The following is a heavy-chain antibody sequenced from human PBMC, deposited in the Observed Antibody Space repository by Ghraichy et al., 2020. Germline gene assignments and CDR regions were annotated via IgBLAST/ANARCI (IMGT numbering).Heavy chain of an antibody. CDR2: ISASGSTT. V-gene: IGHV3-23*01. D-gene: IGHD2-21*01. CDR3: AQVVIASGRPYRYFQH. Sequence: GESLNISCAASGFTFTNYAMSWVRQAPGKGLEWVSVISASGSTTFYADYVKGRFTISRDNSESSVHLQMNSLRAEDTAVYYCAQVVIASGRPYRYFQHWGRGTLVTVSS. CDR1: GFTFTNYA. J-gene: IGHJ1*01.